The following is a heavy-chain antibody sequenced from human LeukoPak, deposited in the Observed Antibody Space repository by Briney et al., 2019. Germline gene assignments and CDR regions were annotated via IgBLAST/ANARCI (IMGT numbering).Heavy chain of an antibody. CDR2: INPNSGGT. CDR1: GYTFTGYY. D-gene: IGHD5-18*01. Sequence: EASVKVSCKASGYTFTGYYMHWVRQAPGQGLEWMGRINPNSGGTNYAQKFQGRVTMTRDTSISTAYMELSRLRSDDTAVYYCAREKDTAMVKSYDYWGQGTLVTVSS. V-gene: IGHV1-2*06. J-gene: IGHJ4*02. CDR3: AREKDTAMVKSYDY.